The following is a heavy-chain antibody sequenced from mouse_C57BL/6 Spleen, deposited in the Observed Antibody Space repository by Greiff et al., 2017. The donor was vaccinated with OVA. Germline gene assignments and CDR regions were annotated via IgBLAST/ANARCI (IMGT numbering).Heavy chain of an antibody. Sequence: VQLVESGPGLVQPSQSLSITCTVSGFSLTSYGVPWVRQSPGKGLEWLGVIWSGGSTDYNAAFISRLSISKDNSKSQVFFKMNSLQADDTAIYYCARRGYDYDYAMDYWGQGTSVTVSS. CDR1: GFSLTSYG. D-gene: IGHD2-4*01. CDR2: IWSGGST. J-gene: IGHJ4*01. CDR3: ARRGYDYDYAMDY. V-gene: IGHV2-2*01.